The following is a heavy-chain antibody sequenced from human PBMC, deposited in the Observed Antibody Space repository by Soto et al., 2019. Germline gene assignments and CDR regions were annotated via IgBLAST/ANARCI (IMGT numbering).Heavy chain of an antibody. D-gene: IGHD2-15*01. CDR3: AKEGCSGGICYGFDY. Sequence: QVQLVESGGGVVQPGRSLRLSCAASGFTFSSYGMHCVRQAPGKGLEWVAVMSWDGSDEFYEETVKGRFTVSRDNSRNTLYLQMLSLRPEDTAVYFCAKEGCSGGICYGFDYWGQGTLVTVSS. CDR2: MSWDGSDE. V-gene: IGHV3-30*18. J-gene: IGHJ4*02. CDR1: GFTFSSYG.